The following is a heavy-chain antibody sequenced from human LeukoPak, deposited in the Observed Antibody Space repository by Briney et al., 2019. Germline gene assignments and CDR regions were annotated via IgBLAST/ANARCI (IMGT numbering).Heavy chain of an antibody. CDR3: ARGVVGSGGNDFDY. J-gene: IGHJ4*02. CDR2: ISSSGST. D-gene: IGHD4-23*01. V-gene: IGHV4-4*07. CDR1: GDPITYFY. Sequence: SETLSLTCSVSGDPITYFYWSWIRHAAGKGLEWIRRISSSGSTDYNASLKTRDTMSVDTSENQVCMKVISLTAADPDDNYGARGVVGSGGNDFDYWGQGTLVIVSS.